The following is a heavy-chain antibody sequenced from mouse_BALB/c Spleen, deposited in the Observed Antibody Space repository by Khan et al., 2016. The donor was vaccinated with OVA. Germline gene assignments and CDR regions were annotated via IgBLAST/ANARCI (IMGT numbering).Heavy chain of an antibody. Sequence: QLKQSGPELKKPGETVKISCKASGYTFTNCGINWVQQAPGKGLKWMGWINTYTGESTYADDFKGRFAFSLETSASTAYLQINNLKNEDTATYFCARPPYFSYVLDYWGQGTSVTVSS. CDR3: ARPPYFSYVLDY. J-gene: IGHJ4*01. D-gene: IGHD2-10*01. CDR2: INTYTGES. CDR1: GYTFTNCG. V-gene: IGHV9-3-1*01.